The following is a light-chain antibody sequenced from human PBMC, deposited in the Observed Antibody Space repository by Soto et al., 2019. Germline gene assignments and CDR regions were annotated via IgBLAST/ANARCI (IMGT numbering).Light chain of an antibody. CDR1: QGIRNF. CDR3: QKYSSVPV. Sequence: DIQMTQSPTSXSASVXXXVTXXCRASQGIRNFVAWYQQKPGKAPKLLIYAASTLQSGVPSRFSGSGSGTDFTLTINSLQPEDVATYSCQKYSSVPVXGPGTKVEIK. J-gene: IGKJ3*01. CDR2: AAS. V-gene: IGKV1-27*01.